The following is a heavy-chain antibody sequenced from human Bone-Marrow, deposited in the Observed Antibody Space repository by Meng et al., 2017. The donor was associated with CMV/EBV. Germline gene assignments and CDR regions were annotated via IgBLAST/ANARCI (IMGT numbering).Heavy chain of an antibody. CDR3: ARDFSSTDAFDI. J-gene: IGHJ3*02. V-gene: IGHV3-7*01. CDR1: GFTFSSYW. CDR2: IKYDGSEK. D-gene: IGHD2-2*01. Sequence: GESLKISCAASGFTFSSYWMSWVRQAPGKGLEWVANIKYDGSEKFYVDSVKGRFTISRDNAKNTLYLQMNSLRAEDTAVYYCARDFSSTDAFDIWGQGTMVTVSS.